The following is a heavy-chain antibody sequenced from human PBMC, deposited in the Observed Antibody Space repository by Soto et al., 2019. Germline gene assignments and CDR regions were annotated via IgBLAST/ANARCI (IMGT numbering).Heavy chain of an antibody. D-gene: IGHD3-10*01. CDR2: INHSGST. V-gene: IGHV4-34*01. Sequence: PSETLSLTCAVYGGSFSGYYWSWIRQPPGKGLEWIGEINHSGSTNYNPSLKSRVTISVDTSKNQFSLKLSSVTAADTAVYYCARGPRGTMVPGKWFDPWGQRTLVTVSS. J-gene: IGHJ5*02. CDR3: ARGPRGTMVPGKWFDP. CDR1: GGSFSGYY.